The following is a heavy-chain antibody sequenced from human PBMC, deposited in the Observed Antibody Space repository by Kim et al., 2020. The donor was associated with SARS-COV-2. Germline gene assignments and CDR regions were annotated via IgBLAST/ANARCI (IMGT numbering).Heavy chain of an antibody. Sequence: SETLSLTCTVSGGSISRYYWSWIRQSPGKGLEWIGYVYYDGDTHYTQNNPSLKSRVTISVDTSNNQFSLRLTSVTTADAAVYYCAKNGGAYILATIGWWFDPWGQGTLVTVSS. J-gene: IGHJ5*02. CDR3: AKNGGAYILATIGWWFDP. CDR2: VYYDGDT. V-gene: IGHV4-59*13. D-gene: IGHD5-12*01. CDR1: GGSISRYY.